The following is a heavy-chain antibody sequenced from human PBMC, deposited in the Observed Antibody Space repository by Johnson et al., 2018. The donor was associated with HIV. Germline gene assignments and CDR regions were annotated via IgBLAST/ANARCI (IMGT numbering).Heavy chain of an antibody. CDR3: ALEAARSTDAFDI. CDR2: IKQDVSEK. CDR1: GLTFSSYL. Sequence: VQLVESGGGLVQPGGSLRLSCAASGLTFSSYLMSWVRQAPGKGLELVANIKQDVSEKYYVESVKVRFTISRDNAKNSLYLQTNSLRAEDTAVYYCALEAARSTDAFDIWGQGTMVIVSS. V-gene: IGHV3-7*03. J-gene: IGHJ3*02. D-gene: IGHD6-6*01.